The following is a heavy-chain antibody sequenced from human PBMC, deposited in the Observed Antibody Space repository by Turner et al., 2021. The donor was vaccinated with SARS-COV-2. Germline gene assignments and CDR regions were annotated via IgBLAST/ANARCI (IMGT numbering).Heavy chain of an antibody. CDR1: GFTFSSYA. D-gene: IGHD3-22*01. Sequence: QVQLVESGGGVVQPGRSLKISCAASGFTFSSYAMHWVRQAPGKGLEWVAVVSYDGVNKYYADSVKGRFTISRDNSKRTLYLQMNSLRAEDTAVYHCAADSSGYYFLLNYWGQGTLVTVSS. J-gene: IGHJ4*02. CDR3: AADSSGYYFLLNY. V-gene: IGHV3-30*04. CDR2: VSYDGVNK.